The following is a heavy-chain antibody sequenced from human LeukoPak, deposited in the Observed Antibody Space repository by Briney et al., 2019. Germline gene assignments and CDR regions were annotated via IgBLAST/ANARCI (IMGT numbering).Heavy chain of an antibody. Sequence: ASVKVSCKPSGYTFSGYYLHWVRQAPGQGLEWMGWINPNNGDTYSAQKFQGRVIMTRDTSITTAYMELRSLRSDDTAVFYCARVVNSGNQFDYWGQGTLVTVSS. CDR2: INPNNGDT. V-gene: IGHV1-2*02. D-gene: IGHD1-14*01. CDR1: GYTFSGYY. J-gene: IGHJ4*02. CDR3: ARVVNSGNQFDY.